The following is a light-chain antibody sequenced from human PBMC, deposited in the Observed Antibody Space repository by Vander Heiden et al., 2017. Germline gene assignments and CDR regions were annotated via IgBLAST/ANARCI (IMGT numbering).Light chain of an antibody. Sequence: QSALTQLPSVSGSPGQPLTISRTGTSRDLRGHNYSSWSQHLPCQAPKLMVYDVRNRPSGVSNRFSGSKSGNTASLTSSGLQAEDEDDYYCSSYTSSSTRVFGGGTKLTVL. J-gene: IGLJ3*02. V-gene: IGLV2-14*03. CDR2: DVR. CDR1: SRDLRGHNY. CDR3: SSYTSSSTRV.